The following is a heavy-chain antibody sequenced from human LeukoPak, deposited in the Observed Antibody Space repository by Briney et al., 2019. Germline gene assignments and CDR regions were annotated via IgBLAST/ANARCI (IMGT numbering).Heavy chain of an antibody. CDR2: ISYDGSNK. D-gene: IGHD3-3*01. V-gene: IGHV3-30-3*01. J-gene: IGHJ4*02. CDR1: GFTFSSYA. CDR3: ARGGKFF. Sequence: GRSLRLSCAASGFTFSSYAMHWVRQAPGKGLEWVAAISYDGSNKYYADSVKGRFTISRDNSKNTLYLQMNSLRAEDTAVYYCARGGKFFWGQGTLVTVSS.